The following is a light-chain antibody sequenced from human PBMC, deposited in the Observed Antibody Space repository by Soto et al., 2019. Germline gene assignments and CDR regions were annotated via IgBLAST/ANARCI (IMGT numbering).Light chain of an antibody. V-gene: IGLV2-14*03. CDR2: DVS. Sequence: QSALTQPASVSGSPGQSVTISCTGTNNDVGAYNYVSWYQHHPGKAPKLLIYDVSNRPSGVSNRFSGSKSGNTASLTISGLQAEDEADYYCTSKRFSYTVVFGGGTKLTVL. J-gene: IGLJ2*01. CDR3: TSKRFSYTVV. CDR1: NNDVGAYNY.